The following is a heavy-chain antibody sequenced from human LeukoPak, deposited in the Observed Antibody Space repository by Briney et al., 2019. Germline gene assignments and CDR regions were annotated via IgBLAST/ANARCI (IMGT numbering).Heavy chain of an antibody. CDR3: ARDGHGGNSFDY. D-gene: IGHD4-23*01. V-gene: IGHV1-18*01. CDR1: GYTFSSYG. Sequence: ASVKVSCKASGYTFSSYGISWVRQAPGQGLEWMGWISAYNGNTNYAQKFQGRLTMTTDTSTNTAYMGLSSLTSDDTAVYYCARDGHGGNSFDYWGQGTLVTVSS. J-gene: IGHJ4*02. CDR2: ISAYNGNT.